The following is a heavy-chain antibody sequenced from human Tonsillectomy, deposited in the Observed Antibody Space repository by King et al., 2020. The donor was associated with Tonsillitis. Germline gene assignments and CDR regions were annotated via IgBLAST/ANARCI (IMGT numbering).Heavy chain of an antibody. V-gene: IGHV4-39*01. CDR3: ARHRSYSTATPFDF. D-gene: IGHD1-26*01. J-gene: IGHJ4*02. CDR1: GGSISSSSFY. CDR2: IYYSGST. Sequence: QLQESGPGLVKPSETLSLTCTVSGGSISSSSFYWGWIRQPPGKGLEWIGTIYYSGSTYYTPSLKSRVTISVDTSKNQFSLQLSSVTAADTAVYYCARHRSYSTATPFDFWGQGSLVTVSS.